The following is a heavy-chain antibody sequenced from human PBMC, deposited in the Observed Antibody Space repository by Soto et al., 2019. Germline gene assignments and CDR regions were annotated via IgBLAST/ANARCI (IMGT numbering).Heavy chain of an antibody. CDR2: IDPSDSYT. D-gene: IGHD3-22*01. J-gene: IGHJ4*02. CDR1: GYSFTSYW. V-gene: IGHV5-10-1*03. Sequence: EVQLVQSGAEVKKPGESLRISCKGSGYSFTSYWISWVRQMPGKGLEWMGRIDPSDSYTNYSPSFQGHVTISADKSISTAYLQWSSLKASDTAMYYCARPTLPQTYYYDSSGYYYFDYWGQGTLVTVSS. CDR3: ARPTLPQTYYYDSSGYYYFDY.